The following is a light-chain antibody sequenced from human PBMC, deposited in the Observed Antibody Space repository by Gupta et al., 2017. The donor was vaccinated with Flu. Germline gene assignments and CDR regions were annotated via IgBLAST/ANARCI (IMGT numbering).Light chain of an antibody. V-gene: IGKV3-20*01. CDR1: QSVSNTS. Sequence: VLTQSPATLSLSPGERVTLTCRASQSVSNTSVAWYQQKLGQPPRLLIKGATNRATGIPKMSSRGWSRKDCTITSSRLEPEYVVYYYDQQFGCAQYTFGQGSKLEIK. J-gene: IGKJ2*01. CDR3: QQFGCAQYT. CDR2: GAT.